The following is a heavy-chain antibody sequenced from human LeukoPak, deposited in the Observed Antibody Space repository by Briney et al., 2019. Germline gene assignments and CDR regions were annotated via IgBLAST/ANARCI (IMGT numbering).Heavy chain of an antibody. CDR3: ARDFRQLVGWDV. V-gene: IGHV3-7*01. CDR2: IKQDGSEK. D-gene: IGHD6-6*01. J-gene: IGHJ6*04. Sequence: GGSLRLSCAASGFTFSSHWMSWVRQAPGKGLEWVANIKQDGSEKYYVDSVKGRFTISRDNAKNSLYLQMNSLRAEDTAVYYCARDFRQLVGWDVWGKGTTVTVSS. CDR1: GFTFSSHW.